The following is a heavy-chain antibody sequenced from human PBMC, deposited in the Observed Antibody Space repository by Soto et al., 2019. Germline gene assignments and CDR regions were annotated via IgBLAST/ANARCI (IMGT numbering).Heavy chain of an antibody. D-gene: IGHD4-17*01. CDR3: ARERATVTTYYYYMDV. Sequence: QVQLVQSGAEVKKPGSSVKVSCKASGGTFSSYTISWVRQAPGQGLEWMGGIIPILGIANYAQKFQGRVTITADKSTSTAYMELSSLRSEDTAVYYCARERATVTTYYYYMDVWGKGTTVTVSS. CDR2: IIPILGIA. J-gene: IGHJ6*03. CDR1: GGTFSSYT. V-gene: IGHV1-69*08.